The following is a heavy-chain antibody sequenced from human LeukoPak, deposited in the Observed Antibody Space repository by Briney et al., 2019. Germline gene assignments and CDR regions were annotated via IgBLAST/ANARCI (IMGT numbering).Heavy chain of an antibody. CDR1: GFTFSSRW. J-gene: IGHJ4*02. CDR2: INTDGSST. Sequence: GSLRLSFAASGFTFSSRWMHWVRQDPGKGLVWVSRINTDGSSTSYADSVKGRFTVSRDNAKNTLYLQMNSLKTEDTAVYYCARAPNSGTLGEDYWGQGTLVTVSS. CDR3: ARAPNSGTLGEDY. V-gene: IGHV3-74*01. D-gene: IGHD1-26*01.